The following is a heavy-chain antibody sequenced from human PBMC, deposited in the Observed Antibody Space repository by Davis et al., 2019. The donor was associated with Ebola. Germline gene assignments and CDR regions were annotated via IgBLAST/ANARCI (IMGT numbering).Heavy chain of an antibody. CDR3: ARGDIVVVPAATMLYYYYYYMDV. Sequence: ASVKVSCKASGYTFTGYYIHWVRQAPGQGLEWMGWINPNSGGTYYAQKFQGRVTMTSDTSFITAYMELSRLTSDDTALYYCARGDIVVVPAATMLYYYYYYMDVWGKGTTVTVSS. J-gene: IGHJ6*03. V-gene: IGHV1-2*02. CDR1: GYTFTGYY. CDR2: INPNSGGT. D-gene: IGHD2-2*01.